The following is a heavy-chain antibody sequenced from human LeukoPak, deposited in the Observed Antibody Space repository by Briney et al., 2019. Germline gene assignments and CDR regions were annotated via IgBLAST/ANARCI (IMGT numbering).Heavy chain of an antibody. V-gene: IGHV3-23*01. CDR1: GFTFSSYA. CDR3: ANVVTMVRVVINVGWFDP. Sequence: GGSLRLSCAASGFTFSSYAMSWVRQAPGKGLEWVSAISGSGGSTYYADSVKGRFTISRDNSKNTLYLQMNSLRAEDTAVYYCANVVTMVRVVINVGWFDPWGQGTLVTVSS. J-gene: IGHJ5*02. CDR2: ISGSGGST. D-gene: IGHD3-10*01.